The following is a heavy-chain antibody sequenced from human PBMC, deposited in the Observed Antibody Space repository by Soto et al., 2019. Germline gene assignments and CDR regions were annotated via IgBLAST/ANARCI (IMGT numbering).Heavy chain of an antibody. CDR3: ARDNGVAGIDY. J-gene: IGHJ4*02. V-gene: IGHV4-61*01. Sequence: QVPLQESGPGLVEPSETLSLTCTVSGGSFRSGNYYWSWIRQPPGKGLEWIGYIYYSGSTNYNPSLKSRVSISADTSKNQFSLKVSSVTAADTAVYYCARDNGVAGIDYWGQGTLVTVSS. CDR2: IYYSGST. CDR1: GGSFRSGNYY. D-gene: IGHD6-19*01.